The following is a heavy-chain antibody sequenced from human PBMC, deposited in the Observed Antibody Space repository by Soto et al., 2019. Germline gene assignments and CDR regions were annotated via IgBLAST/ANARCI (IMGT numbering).Heavy chain of an antibody. J-gene: IGHJ5*02. CDR1: GFRFSDNW. V-gene: IGHV3-7*03. CDR2: IKEDGSQT. D-gene: IGHD5-12*01. CDR3: AKNRGWLQYAS. Sequence: EVQLVESGVGLVQPGGSLRLSGATSGFRFSDNWMDWVRKAPGKGLEWVANIKEDGSQTYYAGSVKGRFTISRDNAKSSLYLQMNSLRAEDTAVYYCAKNRGWLQYASWGQGTLVTVSS.